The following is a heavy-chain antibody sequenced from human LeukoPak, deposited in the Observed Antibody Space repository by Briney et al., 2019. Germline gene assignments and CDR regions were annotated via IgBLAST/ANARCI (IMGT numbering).Heavy chain of an antibody. CDR2: INPNSGGT. D-gene: IGHD6-13*01. J-gene: IGHJ4*02. Sequence: GASVKVFCKASGYTFTGYYMHWVRQAPGQGLEWMGWINPNSGGTNYAQKFQGRVTMTRDTSISTAYMELSRLRSDDTAVYYCARGHPGRGYGYSSSWYTPYWGQGTLVTVSS. CDR3: ARGHPGRGYGYSSSWYTPY. CDR1: GYTFTGYY. V-gene: IGHV1-2*02.